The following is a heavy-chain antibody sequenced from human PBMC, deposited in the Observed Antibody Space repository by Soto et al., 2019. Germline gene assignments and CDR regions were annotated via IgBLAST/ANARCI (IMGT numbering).Heavy chain of an antibody. J-gene: IGHJ3*02. Sequence: GESLKISCKGSGYSFTSYWIGWVRQMPGKGLEWMGIIYPGDSDTRYSPSFQGQVTISADKSISTAYLQWSSLKASDTAMYYCASDYYDSSGYYPMGGAFDIWGQGTMVTVSS. CDR2: IYPGDSDT. CDR3: ASDYYDSSGYYPMGGAFDI. CDR1: GYSFTSYW. D-gene: IGHD3-22*01. V-gene: IGHV5-51*01.